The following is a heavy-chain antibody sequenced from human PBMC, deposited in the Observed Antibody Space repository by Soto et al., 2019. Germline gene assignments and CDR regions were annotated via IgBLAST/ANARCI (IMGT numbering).Heavy chain of an antibody. Sequence: GGSLRLSCAASGFTFSSYWMSWVRQAPGKGLEWVANIKQDGSNKYYADSVKGRFTISRDNSKNTLYLQMNSLRAEDTAVYYCAKDRGYFEYFQHWGQGTLVTVSS. CDR3: AKDRGYFEYFQH. D-gene: IGHD3-22*01. CDR1: GFTFSSYW. J-gene: IGHJ1*01. CDR2: IKQDGSNK. V-gene: IGHV3-7*01.